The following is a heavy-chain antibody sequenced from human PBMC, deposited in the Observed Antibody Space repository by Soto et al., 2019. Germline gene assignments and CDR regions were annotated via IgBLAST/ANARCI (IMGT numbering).Heavy chain of an antibody. J-gene: IGHJ3*01. V-gene: IGHV3-48*03. CDR2: IHPSGQPI. CDR1: GFTFSSSE. D-gene: IGHD1-26*01. CDR3: ARRASR. Sequence: EVQLVESGGGLIQPGGSLRLSCAASGFTFSSSEMYWVPQAPGKGLEWVSYIHPSGQPIFYADSVKGRFTISRDNAKNSLYLQMSSLRAEDSAVYYCARRASRWGQGTMVTVSS.